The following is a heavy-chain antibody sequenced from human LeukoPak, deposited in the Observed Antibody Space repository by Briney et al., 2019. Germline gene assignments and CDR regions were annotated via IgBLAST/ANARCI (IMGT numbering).Heavy chain of an antibody. CDR1: GYSISSGYY. CDR3: ARAPRLGIVVVPASRTPFKYNWFDP. CDR2: IYHSGST. V-gene: IGHV4-38-2*01. D-gene: IGHD2-2*01. J-gene: IGHJ5*02. Sequence: KPSETLSLTCAASGYSISSGYYWGWIRQPPGKGLEWIGSIYHSGSTYYNPSLKSRVTISVDTSKNQFSLKLSSVTAADTAVYYCARAPRLGIVVVPASRTPFKYNWFDPWGQGTLVTVSS.